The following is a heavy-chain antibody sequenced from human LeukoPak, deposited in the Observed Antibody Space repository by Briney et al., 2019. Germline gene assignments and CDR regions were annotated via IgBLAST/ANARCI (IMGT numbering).Heavy chain of an antibody. CDR2: IKQDGSEK. V-gene: IGHV3-7*01. D-gene: IGHD6-13*01. Sequence: GGSLRLSCAASGFTFSTYWMSWVRQAPGKGLEWVANIKQDGSEKYYVDSVKGRFTISRDNAKNSLYLQMNSLRAEETGMYYCARDSAGNDYWGQGTLVTVSS. J-gene: IGHJ4*02. CDR3: ARDSAGNDY. CDR1: GFTFSTYW.